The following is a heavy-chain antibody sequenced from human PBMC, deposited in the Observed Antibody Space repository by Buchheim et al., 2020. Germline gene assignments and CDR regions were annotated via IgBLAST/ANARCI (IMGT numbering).Heavy chain of an antibody. CDR3: ARAEYDYVWGSYQSPYFDY. D-gene: IGHD3-16*02. J-gene: IGHJ4*02. Sequence: QVQLVQSGAEVKKPGASVKVSCKASGYTFTSYYMHWVRQAPGQGLEWMGIINPSGSSTSYAQKFQGRVTMTRDTSTSTVYMELSSLRSEDTAVYYCARAEYDYVWGSYQSPYFDYWGQGTL. CDR1: GYTFTSYY. CDR2: INPSGSST. V-gene: IGHV1-46*01.